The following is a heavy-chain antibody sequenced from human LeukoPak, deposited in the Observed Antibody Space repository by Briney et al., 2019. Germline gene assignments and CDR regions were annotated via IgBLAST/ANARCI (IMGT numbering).Heavy chain of an antibody. V-gene: IGHV1-18*01. CDR3: ARDRAPLWVELPFDP. CDR2: ISAYNGNT. Sequence: ASVLAMCTWWGCAVTGKGVDRGGRRLRKKIEWMGWISAYNGNTNYAQKLQGRVTMTTDTSTSTAYMELRSLRSDDTAAYYCARDRAPLWVELPFDPWGQGTLVTVSS. CDR1: GCAVTGKG. D-gene: IGHD1-7*01. J-gene: IGHJ5*02.